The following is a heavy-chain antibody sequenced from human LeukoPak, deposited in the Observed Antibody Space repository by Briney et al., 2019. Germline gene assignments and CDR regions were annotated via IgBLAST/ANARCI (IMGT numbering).Heavy chain of an antibody. CDR2: IYTTGST. J-gene: IGHJ4*02. D-gene: IGHD5-24*01. CDR1: GASISGGSYY. V-gene: IGHV4-61*02. Sequence: SETLSLTCTVSGASISGGSYYWSWIRQPAGRGLEWIGRIYTTGSTNYNPSLKSRVTISVDTSKNQFSLKLSSVTAADTAVYYCARVRRDGPNRPFDYWGQGTLVIVSS. CDR3: ARVRRDGPNRPFDY.